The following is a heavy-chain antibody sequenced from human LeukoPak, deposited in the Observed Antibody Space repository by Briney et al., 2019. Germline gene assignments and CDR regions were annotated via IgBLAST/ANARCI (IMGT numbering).Heavy chain of an antibody. J-gene: IGHJ4*02. CDR2: INPDSGGT. D-gene: IGHD6-19*01. CDR3: ARARGQWLVPFDY. V-gene: IGHV1-2*06. CDR1: GYTFTGYY. Sequence: ASVKVSCKASGYTFTGYYMHWVRQAPGQGLEWMGRINPDSGGTNYAQKFQGRVTMTRDTSISTAYMELSRLRSDDTAVYYCARARGQWLVPFDYWGQGTLVTVSS.